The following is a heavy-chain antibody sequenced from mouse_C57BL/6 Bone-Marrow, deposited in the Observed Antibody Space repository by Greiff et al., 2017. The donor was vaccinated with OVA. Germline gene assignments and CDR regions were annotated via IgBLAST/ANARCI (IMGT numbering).Heavy chain of an antibody. CDR1: GYTFTSYW. CDR3: ALHGSSSSWFAY. D-gene: IGHD1-1*01. Sequence: VQLQQSGAELVKPGASVKLSCKASGYTFTSYWMQWVKQRPGQGLEWIGEIDPSDSYTNYNQKFKGKATLTVDTSSSTAYMQLSSLTSEDSAVYYCALHGSSSSWFAYWGQGTLVTVSA. J-gene: IGHJ3*01. CDR2: IDPSDSYT. V-gene: IGHV1-50*01.